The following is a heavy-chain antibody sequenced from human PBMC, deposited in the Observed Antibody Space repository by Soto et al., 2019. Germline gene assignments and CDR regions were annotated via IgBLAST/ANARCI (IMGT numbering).Heavy chain of an antibody. CDR3: AKGAWAITMIVSDPDYFDY. CDR2: ISYDGSNK. CDR1: GFTFSSYG. Sequence: GGSLRLSCAASGFTFSSYGMHWVRQAPGKGLEWVAVISYDGSNKYYADSVKGRFTISRDNSKNTLYLQMNSLRAEDTAVYYCAKGAWAITMIVSDPDYFDYWGQGTLVTSPQ. V-gene: IGHV3-30*18. D-gene: IGHD3-22*01. J-gene: IGHJ4*02.